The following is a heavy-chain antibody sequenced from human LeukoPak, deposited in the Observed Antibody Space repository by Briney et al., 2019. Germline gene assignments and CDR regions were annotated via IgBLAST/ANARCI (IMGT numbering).Heavy chain of an antibody. J-gene: IGHJ4*02. CDR1: GFTFSSYW. D-gene: IGHD3-10*01. CDR3: TRGLLWSLS. CDR2: IKQVGSEK. V-gene: IGHV3-7*03. Sequence: GGSLRLSCAAAGFTFSSYWMSWVRQAQGKWLEWVAKIKQVGSEKYYVDSVKGRFTISRDNAQNSLYLQMNSLRAEDTAVYYCTRGLLWSLSWGQGTLVTVSS.